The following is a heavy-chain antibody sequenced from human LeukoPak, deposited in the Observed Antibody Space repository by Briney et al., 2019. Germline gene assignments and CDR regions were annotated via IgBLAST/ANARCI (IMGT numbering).Heavy chain of an antibody. CDR3: AREGSSSEFDY. D-gene: IGHD6-6*01. V-gene: IGHV3-13*01. CDR1: GFTFSSYD. Sequence: GGSLRLSCAASGFTFSSYDMHWVRQATGKGLEWVSAIGTAEDTYYADSVKGRFTSSRENDKKSFYLQMNNLRAEDTAVYYCAREGSSSEFDYWGQGTLVTVSS. CDR2: IGTAEDT. J-gene: IGHJ4*02.